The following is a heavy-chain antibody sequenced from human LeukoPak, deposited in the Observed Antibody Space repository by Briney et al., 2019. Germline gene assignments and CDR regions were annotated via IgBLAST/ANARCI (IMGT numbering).Heavy chain of an antibody. Sequence: ASVKVSCKASGYTFTSYYMHWVRQAPGQGLEWMGIIDPSGGSTSYAQKFQGRVTMTRDMSTSTVYMELSSLRSEDTAVYYCARAVGGLVVGLWFGESTADAFDIWGQGTMVTVSS. J-gene: IGHJ3*02. V-gene: IGHV1-46*01. CDR1: GYTFTSYY. D-gene: IGHD3-10*01. CDR3: ARAVGGLVVGLWFGESTADAFDI. CDR2: IDPSGGST.